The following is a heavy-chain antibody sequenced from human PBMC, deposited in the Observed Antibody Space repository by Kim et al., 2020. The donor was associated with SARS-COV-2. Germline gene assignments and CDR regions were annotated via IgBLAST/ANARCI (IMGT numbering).Heavy chain of an antibody. V-gene: IGHV3-9*01. CDR3: AKVVYSSDFGMDY. D-gene: IGHD3-22*01. Sequence: ANSVKGRFTVSRDNAKDSLYLEMNSLRVEDTALYYCAKVVYSSDFGMDYWGQGTLVTVSS. J-gene: IGHJ4*02.